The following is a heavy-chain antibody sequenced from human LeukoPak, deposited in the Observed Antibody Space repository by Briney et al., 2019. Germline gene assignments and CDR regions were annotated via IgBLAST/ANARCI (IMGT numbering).Heavy chain of an antibody. Sequence: SQTLSLTCTVSGGSISSNSYYWSWIRQPAGKGLEWIGRIFTSGSTNYNPSLKSRVTISVDTSKNQFSLKLSSVTAADTAVYYCARHETDYGSGSYYNWVYWGQGTLVTVSS. D-gene: IGHD3-10*01. CDR1: GGSISSNSYY. CDR3: ARHETDYGSGSYYNWVY. J-gene: IGHJ4*02. CDR2: IFTSGST. V-gene: IGHV4-61*02.